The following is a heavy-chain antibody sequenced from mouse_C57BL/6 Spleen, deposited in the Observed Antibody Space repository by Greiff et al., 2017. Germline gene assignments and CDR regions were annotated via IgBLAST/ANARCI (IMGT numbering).Heavy chain of an antibody. J-gene: IGHJ3*01. Sequence: QVQLQQSGPGLVAPSQSLSITCTVSGFSLTSYGVDWVRQSPGKGLEWLGVIWGVGSTNYNSALKSRLSISKDNAKSQVFLKMNSLQTDDTAMYYCASIYSGFAYWGQGTLVTVSA. CDR2: IWGVGST. D-gene: IGHD2-1*01. V-gene: IGHV2-6*01. CDR3: ASIYSGFAY. CDR1: GFSLTSYG.